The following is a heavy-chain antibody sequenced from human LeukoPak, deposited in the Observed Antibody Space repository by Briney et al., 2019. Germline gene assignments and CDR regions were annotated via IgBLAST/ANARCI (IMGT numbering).Heavy chain of an antibody. V-gene: IGHV4-59*12. CDR1: GGSISSYY. J-gene: IGHJ4*02. D-gene: IGHD3-10*01. Sequence: SETLSLTCTVSGGSISSYYWNWIRQPPGKGLEWIGYIYYSGSTNYNPSLKSRVTISVDTSKNQFSLKLSSVTAADTAVYYCARANYYGSGSYPNYWGQGTLVTVSS. CDR2: IYYSGST. CDR3: ARANYYGSGSYPNY.